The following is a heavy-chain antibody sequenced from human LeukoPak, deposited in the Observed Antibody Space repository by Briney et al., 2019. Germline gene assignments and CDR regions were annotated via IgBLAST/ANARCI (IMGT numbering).Heavy chain of an antibody. V-gene: IGHV3-48*04. CDR1: GFTFSTYS. J-gene: IGHJ3*02. Sequence: GGSLRLSCAASGFTFSTYSMNWVRQAPGKGLEWVSYISGSGNIIYYTDSVKGRFTISRDNAENSLYLQMNSLRAEDTAVYYCARGPVNAFDIWGQGTMVTVSS. D-gene: IGHD3-16*02. CDR3: ARGPVNAFDI. CDR2: ISGSGNII.